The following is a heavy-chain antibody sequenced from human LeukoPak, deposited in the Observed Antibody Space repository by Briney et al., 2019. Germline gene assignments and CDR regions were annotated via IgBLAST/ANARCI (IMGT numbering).Heavy chain of an antibody. J-gene: IGHJ3*02. Sequence: GGSLRLSCAASGFTFSSYAMHWVRQAPGKGLEWVSVISYDGSNKYYADSVKGRFTISRDNSKNTLYLQMNSLRAEDTAIYYCATAYGDYMYEAFDIWGQGTMVTVSS. V-gene: IGHV3-30-3*01. CDR3: ATAYGDYMYEAFDI. D-gene: IGHD4-17*01. CDR1: GFTFSSYA. CDR2: ISYDGSNK.